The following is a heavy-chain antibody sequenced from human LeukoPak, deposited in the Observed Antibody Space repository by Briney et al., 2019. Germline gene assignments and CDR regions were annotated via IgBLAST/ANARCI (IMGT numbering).Heavy chain of an antibody. CDR1: GFTLSSYA. Sequence: PGGSLRLSCAASGFTLSSYAMSWVRQAPGKGLEWVSAISGSGGSTYYADSVKGRFTISRDNSKNTLYLQMNSLRAEDTAVYYCAKGEASDYGAYYFDYWGQGTLVAVSS. CDR2: ISGSGGST. CDR3: AKGEASDYGAYYFDY. V-gene: IGHV3-23*01. D-gene: IGHD4-17*01. J-gene: IGHJ4*02.